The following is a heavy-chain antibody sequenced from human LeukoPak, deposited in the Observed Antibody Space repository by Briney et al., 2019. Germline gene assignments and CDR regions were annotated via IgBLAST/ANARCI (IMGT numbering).Heavy chain of an antibody. Sequence: PGGSLRLSCAASGFTFSDHYMDWVRQAPGKGLEWVGRTRNKANSYTTEYAESVKGRFTISRDDSKNSLYLQMNSLKTEDTAVYYCAREGYDFWSGYYGIDYWGQGTLVTVSS. CDR2: TRNKANSYTT. CDR3: AREGYDFWSGYYGIDY. CDR1: GFTFSDHY. J-gene: IGHJ4*02. V-gene: IGHV3-72*01. D-gene: IGHD3-3*01.